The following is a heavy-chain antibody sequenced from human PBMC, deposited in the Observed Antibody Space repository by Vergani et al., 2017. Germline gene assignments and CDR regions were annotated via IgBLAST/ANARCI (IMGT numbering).Heavy chain of an antibody. D-gene: IGHD6-13*01. Sequence: QVQLVQSGAEVKKPGASVQVSCNASGYTFTSYDINWVRQATGQGLEWMGWMNPNSGNTGYAQKFQGRVTMTRNTSISTDYRELSSLRSEDTAVYYCAKDLGGYSSSWYLTVLGAFDIWGQGTMVTVSS. CDR2: MNPNSGNT. V-gene: IGHV1-8*01. CDR3: AKDLGGYSSSWYLTVLGAFDI. CDR1: GYTFTSYD. J-gene: IGHJ3*02.